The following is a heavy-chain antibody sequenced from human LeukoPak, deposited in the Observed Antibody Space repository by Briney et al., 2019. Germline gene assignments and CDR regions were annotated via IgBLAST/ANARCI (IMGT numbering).Heavy chain of an antibody. Sequence: SETLSLTCTVSGGSISSGDYYWSWIRQPPGKGLEWIGYIYYSGSTYYNPSLKSRVTISVDTSKNQFSLKLSSVTAADTAVYYCAREMTTVSYYHMDVWGKGTTVTVSS. CDR2: IYYSGST. D-gene: IGHD4-17*01. J-gene: IGHJ6*03. CDR3: AREMTTVSYYHMDV. CDR1: GGSISSGDYY. V-gene: IGHV4-30-4*08.